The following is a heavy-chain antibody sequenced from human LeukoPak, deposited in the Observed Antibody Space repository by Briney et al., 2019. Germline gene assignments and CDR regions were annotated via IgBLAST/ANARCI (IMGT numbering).Heavy chain of an antibody. CDR3: VRTGDYGDYTGGGFDY. Sequence: KASQTLSLTCTVSGGSISSGGYYWSWIRQHPGKGLEWIGYIYYSGSAYYNPSLKSRVTISVDTSKNQFSLKLSSVTAADTAVYYCVRTGDYGDYTGGGFDYWGQGTLVTVSS. CDR2: IYYSGSA. J-gene: IGHJ4*02. D-gene: IGHD4-17*01. V-gene: IGHV4-31*03. CDR1: GGSISSGGYY.